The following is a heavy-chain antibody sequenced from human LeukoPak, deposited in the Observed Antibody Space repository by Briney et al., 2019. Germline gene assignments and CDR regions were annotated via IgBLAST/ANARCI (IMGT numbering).Heavy chain of an antibody. Sequence: PSETLSLTCAAYGGSFSGYYWSWIRQPPGKGLEWIGEINHSGSTNYNPSLKSRVTISVDTSKNQFSLKLSSVTAADTAVYYCARTQYYYDSRESIDYWGQGTLVTVSS. CDR2: INHSGST. V-gene: IGHV4-34*01. J-gene: IGHJ4*02. CDR1: GGSFSGYY. CDR3: ARTQYYYDSRESIDY. D-gene: IGHD3-22*01.